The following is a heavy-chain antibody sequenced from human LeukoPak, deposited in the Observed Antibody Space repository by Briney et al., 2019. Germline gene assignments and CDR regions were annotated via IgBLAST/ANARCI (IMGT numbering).Heavy chain of an antibody. CDR3: ARDAGLHILHAFDI. D-gene: IGHD2-21*01. CDR1: GDSVSSNSAA. J-gene: IGHJ3*02. Sequence: SQTLSLTCAISGDSVSSNSAAWNWIRQSPSRGLEWLGRTYYRSKWYTDYAVSVKSRIAINPDTSKNQFSLQLNSVTPENTAVYYCARDAGLHILHAFDIWGQGTKVTVSS. CDR2: TYYRSKWYT. V-gene: IGHV6-1*01.